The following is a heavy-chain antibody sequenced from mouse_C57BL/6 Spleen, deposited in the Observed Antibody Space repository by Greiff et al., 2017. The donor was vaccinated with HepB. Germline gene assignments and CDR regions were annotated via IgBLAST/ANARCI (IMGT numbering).Heavy chain of an antibody. V-gene: IGHV5-9*01. D-gene: IGHD2-3*01. CDR1: GFTFSSYT. Sequence: EVKVVESGGGLVKPGGSLKLSCAASGFTFSSYTMSWVRQTPEKRLEWVATISGGGGNTYYPDSVKGRFTISRDNAKNTLYLQMSSLRSEDTALYYGARPDGYSYAMDYWGQGTSVTVSS. J-gene: IGHJ4*01. CDR3: ARPDGYSYAMDY. CDR2: ISGGGGNT.